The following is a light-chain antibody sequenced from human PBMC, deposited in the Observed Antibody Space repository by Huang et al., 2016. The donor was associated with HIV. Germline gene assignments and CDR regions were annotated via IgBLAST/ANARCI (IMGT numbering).Light chain of an antibody. Sequence: LVMTQYPAILSLSPGERATLSCRASQNIGSDLAWYQQTLGQAPRLLMYGASNRATAFPTRFSGSGSGTELTLTISSLQSEDFAIYYCQQYNTWPFTFGGGTRLEIK. J-gene: IGKJ4*01. CDR3: QQYNTWPFT. CDR2: GAS. V-gene: IGKV3-15*01. CDR1: QNIGSD.